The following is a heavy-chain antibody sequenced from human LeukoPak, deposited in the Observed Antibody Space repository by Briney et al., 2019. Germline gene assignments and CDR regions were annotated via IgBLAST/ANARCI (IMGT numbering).Heavy chain of an antibody. Sequence: SETLSLTCTVSGGSISSYYWSWIRQPAGKGLEWIGRIYTSGSTNYNPSLKSRVTMSGDTSKNQFSLKLSSVTAADTAVYYCARGRGIAAAGRYFDYWGQGTLVTVSS. CDR1: GGSISSYY. CDR3: ARGRGIAAAGRYFDY. J-gene: IGHJ4*02. V-gene: IGHV4-4*07. D-gene: IGHD6-13*01. CDR2: IYTSGST.